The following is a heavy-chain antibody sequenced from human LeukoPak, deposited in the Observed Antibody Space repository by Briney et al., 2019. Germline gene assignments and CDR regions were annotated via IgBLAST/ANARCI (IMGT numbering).Heavy chain of an antibody. J-gene: IGHJ4*02. CDR2: IYHSGST. Sequence: PSETLSLTCAVSGGSISSGGYSWSWIRQPPGTGLEWIGYIYHSGSTYYNPSLKSRVTISVDRSKNQFSLKLSSVTAADTAVYYCARERGGNPYYFDYWGQGTLVTVSS. V-gene: IGHV4-30-2*01. CDR1: GGSISSGGYS. CDR3: ARERGGNPYYFDY. D-gene: IGHD1-26*01.